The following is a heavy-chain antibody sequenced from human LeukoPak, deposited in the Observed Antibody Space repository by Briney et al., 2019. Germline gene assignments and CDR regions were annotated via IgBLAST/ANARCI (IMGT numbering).Heavy chain of an antibody. J-gene: IGHJ6*04. Sequence: GWSLRLSCAVSGFTFSSYWMSWVRQASGKGLEWVSYISSSGSTIYYADSVKGRFTISRDNAKNSLYLQMNSLRAEDTAVYYCAELGITMIGGVWGKGTTVTISS. V-gene: IGHV3-48*04. CDR2: ISSSGSTI. CDR3: AELGITMIGGV. D-gene: IGHD3-10*02. CDR1: GFTFSSYW.